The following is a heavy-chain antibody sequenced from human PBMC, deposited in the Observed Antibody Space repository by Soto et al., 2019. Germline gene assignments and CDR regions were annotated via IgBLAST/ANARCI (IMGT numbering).Heavy chain of an antibody. J-gene: IGHJ5*02. CDR2: IYKSGDT. CDR1: GFTVSSSY. V-gene: IGHV3-66*01. Sequence: EVQLVESGGGLVQPGGSLRLSCAASGFTVSSSYLYWVRQAPGKGLEWVSSIYKSGDTYYADSVKGRFTISRDTYKSTLFLQMHSLRAEATAVYYCARGTVGTKPNWLGPWGQGSLVTVSS. D-gene: IGHD1-26*01. CDR3: ARGTVGTKPNWLGP.